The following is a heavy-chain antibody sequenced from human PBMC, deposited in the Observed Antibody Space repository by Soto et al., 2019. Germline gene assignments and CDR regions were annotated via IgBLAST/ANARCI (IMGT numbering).Heavy chain of an antibody. CDR2: IWYDGSNK. Sequence: QVQLVESGGGVVQPGRSLRLSCAASGFTFSSYGMHWVRQAPGKGLEWVAVIWYDGSNKYYADSVKGRFTISRDNSKNTLYLQMNSLRAEDTAVYYCAREYDYVWGSYRYTPGYFDYWGREPWSPSPQ. J-gene: IGHJ4*02. CDR1: GFTFSSYG. CDR3: AREYDYVWGSYRYTPGYFDY. D-gene: IGHD3-16*02. V-gene: IGHV3-33*01.